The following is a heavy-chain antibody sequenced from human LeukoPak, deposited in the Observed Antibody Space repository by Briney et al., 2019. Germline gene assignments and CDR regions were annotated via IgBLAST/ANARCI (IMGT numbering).Heavy chain of an antibody. CDR2: IWYDGSNK. CDR1: GFIFNSYG. V-gene: IGHV3-33*01. D-gene: IGHD6-13*01. CDR3: ATSSSSWYYFDY. J-gene: IGHJ4*01. Sequence: GGSLRLSCAASGFIFNSYGMHWVRQAPGKGLEWVAVIWYDGSNKYYADSVKGRFTISRDNSKNTLYLQMNSLRAEDTAVYYCATSSSSWYYFDYWVHGTLVTVSS.